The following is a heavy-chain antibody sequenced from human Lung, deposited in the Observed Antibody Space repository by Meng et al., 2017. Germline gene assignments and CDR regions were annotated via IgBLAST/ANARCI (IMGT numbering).Heavy chain of an antibody. V-gene: IGHV1-2*06. D-gene: IGHD6-13*01. CDR1: GYTFPDYW. J-gene: IGHJ4*02. CDR3: ARDEDISAAGKLFGDY. Sequence: SVAEVKKPGASVKVSCKVSGYTFPDYWLHWVRRAPGQGLEWTGRINPKSGDTHYAQRFQGRVTMTGDTSISTAYMELSGLRSDDTAMYYCARDEDISAAGKLFGDYWGQGTLVTVSS. CDR2: INPKSGDT.